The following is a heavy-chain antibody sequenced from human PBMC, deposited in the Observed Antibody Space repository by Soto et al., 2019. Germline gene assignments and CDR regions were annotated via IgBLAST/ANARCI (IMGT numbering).Heavy chain of an antibody. V-gene: IGHV1-8*01. Sequence: ASVKVSCKASGYTFTSYDINWVRQATGQGLEWMGWMNPNRGNTGYAQKFQGRVTMTRNTSTSTAYMELSSLRSEDTAVYYCARDNQGYSSSFDYWGQGTLVTVSS. CDR1: GYTFTSYD. CDR2: MNPNRGNT. CDR3: ARDNQGYSSSFDY. D-gene: IGHD6-6*01. J-gene: IGHJ4*02.